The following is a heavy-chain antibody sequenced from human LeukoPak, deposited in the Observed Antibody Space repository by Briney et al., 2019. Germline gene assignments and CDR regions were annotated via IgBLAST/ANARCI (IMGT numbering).Heavy chain of an antibody. V-gene: IGHV1-69*10. CDR2: IIPILGIA. J-gene: IGHJ6*02. CDR3: ASNPYHSGYSGRENYYGMDV. Sequence: SVKVSCKASGYTFTNYDINWVRQAPGQGLEWMGRIIPILGIANDAQKFQGRVTITADKSTSTAYMELSSLRSEDTAVYYCASNPYHSGYSGRENYYGMDVWGQGTTVTVSS. CDR1: GYTFTNYD. D-gene: IGHD3-22*01.